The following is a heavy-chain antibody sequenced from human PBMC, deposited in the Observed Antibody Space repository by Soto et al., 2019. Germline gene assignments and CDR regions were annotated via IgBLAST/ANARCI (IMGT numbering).Heavy chain of an antibody. CDR1: GYTFTTHA. CDR2: INGGTGQT. CDR3: ARGKGMEENYYYYGLDI. J-gene: IGHJ6*02. Sequence: QVQVVQSGAEVKKPGASVKISCKASGYTFTTHAMHWVRQAPGQSLEWMGWINGGTGQTKHSQRFRGRVTITRDTSASTAYMELSSLRSEDTAVYYCARGKGMEENYYYYGLDIWGQGTTVTVSS. D-gene: IGHD1-1*01. V-gene: IGHV1-3*01.